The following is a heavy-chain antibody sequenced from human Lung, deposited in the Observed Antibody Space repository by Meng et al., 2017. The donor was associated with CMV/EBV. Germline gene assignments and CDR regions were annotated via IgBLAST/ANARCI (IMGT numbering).Heavy chain of an antibody. CDR3: ARDRNGRRRYYDSSAYYLDY. V-gene: IGHV1-46*01. CDR2: INPSGGST. CDR1: GYTFTSYE. Sequence: ASXXVSXKASGYTFTSYEMQWVRQAPGQGLEWMAIINPSGGSTTYAQKFQGRVTVTRDTSTTSVYMELSSLRSEDTAVYYCARDRNGRRRYYDSSAYYLDYXGQGXLVTVSS. J-gene: IGHJ4*02. D-gene: IGHD3-22*01.